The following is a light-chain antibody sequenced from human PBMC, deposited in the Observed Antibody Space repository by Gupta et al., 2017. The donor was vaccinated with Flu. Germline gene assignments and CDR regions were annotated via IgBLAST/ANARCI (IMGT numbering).Light chain of an antibody. CDR2: RDN. Sequence: TCGGNNIGSKNVHWYQQKPGQAPVLVIYRDNNRPSGIPERFSGSNSGNTATLTISRAQAGDEADYYCQVWDSSVVFGGGTKLTVL. V-gene: IGLV3-9*01. CDR3: QVWDSSVV. CDR1: NIGSKN. J-gene: IGLJ2*01.